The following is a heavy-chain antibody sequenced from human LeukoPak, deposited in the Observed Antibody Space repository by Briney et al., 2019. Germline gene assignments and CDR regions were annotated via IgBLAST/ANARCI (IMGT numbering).Heavy chain of an antibody. Sequence: GGSLRLSCAASGFTFGSYARYWVRQAPGKGWEWVSGIFGSGGSAHYADSVKGRFTISRDNSKNTVYLQMDSLRVEDTAIYYCAKTTTGYSSGRYPAWPIDYWGQGTLVTVSS. CDR1: GFTFGSYA. CDR3: AKTTTGYSSGRYPAWPIDY. D-gene: IGHD2-15*01. V-gene: IGHV3-23*01. CDR2: IFGSGGSA. J-gene: IGHJ4*02.